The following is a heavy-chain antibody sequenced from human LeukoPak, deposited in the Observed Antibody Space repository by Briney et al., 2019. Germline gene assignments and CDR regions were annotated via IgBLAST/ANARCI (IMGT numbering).Heavy chain of an antibody. CDR3: ARDRGGGFDLAFFDH. J-gene: IGHJ4*02. CDR2: LIPVLGMS. CDR1: GGSFSTYA. Sequence: GASVKVSCKSSGGSFSTYAVNWVRQAPGQGLEWMGMLIPVLGMSHYAPGFQGRVTLTADRSTNTAYMELDRLTSDDTAVYFCARDRGGGFDLAFFDHWGQGTLVTVSS. V-gene: IGHV1-69*04. D-gene: IGHD5-12*01.